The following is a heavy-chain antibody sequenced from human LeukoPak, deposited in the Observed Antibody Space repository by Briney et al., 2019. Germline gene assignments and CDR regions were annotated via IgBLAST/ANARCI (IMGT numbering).Heavy chain of an antibody. CDR2: VYYTGSS. V-gene: IGHV4-59*01. D-gene: IGHD4-17*01. CDR3: AREMYGDYVPNTLDI. Sequence: KPSETLSLTCAVYGGSFSGYYWSWIRQPPGKGLEWIGYVYYTGSSNYNPSLKSRVTISVDTSKSQFSLKLRSVTAANTAVYYCAREMYGDYVPNTLDIWGQGAMVTVSS. CDR1: GGSFSGYY. J-gene: IGHJ3*02.